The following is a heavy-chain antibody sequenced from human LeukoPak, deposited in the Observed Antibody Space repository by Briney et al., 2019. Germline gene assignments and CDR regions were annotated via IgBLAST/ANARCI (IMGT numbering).Heavy chain of an antibody. CDR1: GFTVITYY. CDR3: ARGLGYCTSTTCLLPFDY. V-gene: IGHV3-53*01. J-gene: IGHJ4*02. CDR2: IYSGGST. D-gene: IGHD2-2*01. Sequence: GGSLRLSCAASGFTVITYYMTWVRQAPGKGLECVSVIYSGGSTYYEDSVKGRFTVSRDNSKNTLYLQMNSLRAEDTAMYYCARGLGYCTSTTCLLPFDYWGQGTLVTVSS.